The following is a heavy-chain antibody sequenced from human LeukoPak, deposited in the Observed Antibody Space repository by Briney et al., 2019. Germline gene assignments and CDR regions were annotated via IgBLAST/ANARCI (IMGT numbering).Heavy chain of an antibody. D-gene: IGHD1-26*01. J-gene: IGHJ4*02. CDR2: IGGSGGST. Sequence: GGSLRLSCAASGFTFSSYAMSWVRQAPGKGLEWVSAIGGSGGSTYYADSVKGRFTISRDNSKNTLYLQMNSLRAEDTAVYYCAKPKGSWFDYDYWGQGTLVTVSS. CDR3: AKPKGSWFDYDY. CDR1: GFTFSSYA. V-gene: IGHV3-23*01.